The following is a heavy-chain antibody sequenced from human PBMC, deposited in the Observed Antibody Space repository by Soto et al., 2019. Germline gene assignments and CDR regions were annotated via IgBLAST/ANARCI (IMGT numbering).Heavy chain of an antibody. CDR2: ISAYNGNT. J-gene: IGHJ5*02. V-gene: IGHV1-18*01. Sequence: GASVKVSCKASGYTFTSYGISWVRQAPGQELEWMGWISAYNGNTKYAQKVQDRVTMTTDTSTSTAYMELRSLRSDDTAVYYCARGVGSGSYYNQYNWFDPWGQGTLVTVSS. D-gene: IGHD3-10*01. CDR3: ARGVGSGSYYNQYNWFDP. CDR1: GYTFTSYG.